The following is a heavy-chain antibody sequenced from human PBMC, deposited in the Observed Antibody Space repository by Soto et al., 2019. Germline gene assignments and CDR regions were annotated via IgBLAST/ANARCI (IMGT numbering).Heavy chain of an antibody. D-gene: IGHD2-2*01. CDR2: INHSGST. J-gene: IGHJ5*02. V-gene: IGHV4-34*01. CDR1: GGAFSGYY. CDR3: GRGGGSCSSTSCYDINWFAP. Sequence: PSETLSLTCAVYGGAFSGYYWSWIRQPPGKGLEWIGEINHSGSTNYNPSLKSRVTISVDTSKNQFSLKLSFVTAADTAVYDCGRGGGSCSSTSCYDINWFAPWGKGTLVTVSS.